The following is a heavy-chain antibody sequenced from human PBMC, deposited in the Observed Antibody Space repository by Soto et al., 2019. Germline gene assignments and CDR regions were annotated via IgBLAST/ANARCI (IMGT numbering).Heavy chain of an antibody. CDR2: ISYDGSNK. V-gene: IGHV3-30*18. D-gene: IGHD5-12*01. J-gene: IGHJ4*02. CDR3: AKDGGRGWLPAN. CDR1: GFTFSSYG. Sequence: QVQLVESGGGVVQPGRSLRLSCAASGFTFSSYGMHWVRQAPGKGLEWVAVISYDGSNKYYADSVKGRFTISRDNSKNTLYLQMNSLRAEDTAVYYCAKDGGRGWLPANWGQGTLVTVSS.